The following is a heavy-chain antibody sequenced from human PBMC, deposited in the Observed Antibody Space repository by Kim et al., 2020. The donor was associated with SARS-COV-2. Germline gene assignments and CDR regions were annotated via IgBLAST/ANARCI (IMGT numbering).Heavy chain of an antibody. J-gene: IGHJ6*02. D-gene: IGHD1-26*01. Sequence: GGSLRLSCAASGFTFSRYAMSWVRQAPGKGLEWVSTFGGSGFSTYYADSVKGRFTISRDNSRNTLYLQMNSLRADDTAVYYCAKDWDVAVGVFYYHGLDVWGQGTTVTVSS. CDR2: FGGSGFST. CDR1: GFTFSRYA. V-gene: IGHV3-23*01. CDR3: AKDWDVAVGVFYYHGLDV.